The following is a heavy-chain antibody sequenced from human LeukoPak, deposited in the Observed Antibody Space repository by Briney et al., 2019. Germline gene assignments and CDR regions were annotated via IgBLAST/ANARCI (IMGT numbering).Heavy chain of an antibody. CDR3: AKVEGKPAAMGEYYFDY. D-gene: IGHD2-2*01. CDR2: ISGSGGST. J-gene: IGHJ4*02. CDR1: GFTFSSYG. Sequence: GGSLRLSCAASGFTFSSYGMSWVRQAPGKGLEWVSAISGSGGSTYYADSVKGRFTISRGNSKNTLYLQMNSLRAEDTAVYYCAKVEGKPAAMGEYYFDYWGQGTLVTVSS. V-gene: IGHV3-23*01.